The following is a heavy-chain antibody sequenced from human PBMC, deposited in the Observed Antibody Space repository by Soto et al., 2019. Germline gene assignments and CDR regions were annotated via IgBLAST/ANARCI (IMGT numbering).Heavy chain of an antibody. CDR2: INHSGSI. D-gene: IGHD2-15*01. Sequence: SETLSLTCAVYGGSFSGQYWSWIRQPPGKGLEWIGEINHSGSINYNPSLESRVTISEDTSKNQFSLKLSSVTAADTAVYYCARHTPAISISDHWGQGPLVTVSS. CDR1: GGSFSGQY. J-gene: IGHJ4*02. V-gene: IGHV4-34*01. CDR3: ARHTPAISISDH.